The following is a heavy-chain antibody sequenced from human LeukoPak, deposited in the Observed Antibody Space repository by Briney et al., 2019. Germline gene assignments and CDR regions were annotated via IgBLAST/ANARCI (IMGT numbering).Heavy chain of an antibody. D-gene: IGHD1-26*01. J-gene: IGHJ4*02. Sequence: ASVKVSCKVSGYTLTELSMHWVRQAPGEGLEWMGGFDPEDGETIYAQKFQGRVTMTEDTSTDTAYMELSSLRSEDTAVYYCATLLGAPSYFDYWGQGTLVTVSS. CDR2: FDPEDGET. CDR1: GYTLTELS. V-gene: IGHV1-24*01. CDR3: ATLLGAPSYFDY.